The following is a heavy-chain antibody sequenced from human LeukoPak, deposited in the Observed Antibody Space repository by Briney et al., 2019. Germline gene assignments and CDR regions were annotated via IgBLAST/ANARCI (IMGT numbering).Heavy chain of an antibody. Sequence: SETLSLTCTVSGGSISSSSYYWGWIRQPPGKGLEWIGTLYYSESTYYNPSLKSRVTILVDTSKNQFSLRLSSVTAADTAVYWCARESSGYYFDYWGQGTLVTVSS. J-gene: IGHJ4*02. V-gene: IGHV4-39*07. CDR1: GGSISSSSYY. D-gene: IGHD6-19*01. CDR2: LYYSEST. CDR3: ARESSGYYFDY.